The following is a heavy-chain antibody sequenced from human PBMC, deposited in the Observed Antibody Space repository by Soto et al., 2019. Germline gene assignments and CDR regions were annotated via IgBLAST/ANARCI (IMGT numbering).Heavy chain of an antibody. CDR1: GYTFPSYG. Sequence: ASVKVSFKASGYTFPSYGISWVRQAPGQVLEWMGWISAYNGNTNYAQKLQGRVTMTTETSTSTAYMELRSLRSHDTAVYYCARAWGPYCSSTSCYTDYYYGMDVWGQGTTVTVSS. J-gene: IGHJ6*02. D-gene: IGHD2-2*02. CDR2: ISAYNGNT. CDR3: ARAWGPYCSSTSCYTDYYYGMDV. V-gene: IGHV1-18*04.